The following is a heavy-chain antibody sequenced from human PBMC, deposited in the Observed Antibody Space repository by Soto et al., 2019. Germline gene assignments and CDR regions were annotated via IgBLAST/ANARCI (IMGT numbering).Heavy chain of an antibody. J-gene: IGHJ4*02. D-gene: IGHD3-22*01. CDR3: ARGNYYDSSGYYYLDY. V-gene: IGHV1-2*04. CDR1: GYTFTGYY. Sequence: SVKVSCKASGYTFTGYYMHWVRQAPGQGLEWMGWINPNSGGTNYAQKFQGWVTMTRDTSISTAYMELSRLRSDDTAVYYCARGNYYDSSGYYYLDYWGQGTLVTVSS. CDR2: INPNSGGT.